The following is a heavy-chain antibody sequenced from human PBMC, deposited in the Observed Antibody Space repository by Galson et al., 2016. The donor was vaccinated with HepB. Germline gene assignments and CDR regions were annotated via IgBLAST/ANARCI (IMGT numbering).Heavy chain of an antibody. V-gene: IGHV3-23*01. CDR3: AKDSGSMIVVATTLDY. CDR2: ISGSGGNT. Sequence: SLRLSCAASGFTFSRYAMSWVRQAPGKGLEWVSGISGSGGNTYYADSVKGRFTISRGNSKNTLYLQMNSLRAEDTAVYYCAKDSGSMIVVATTLDYWGQGTLVTVSS. CDR1: GFTFSRYA. J-gene: IGHJ4*02. D-gene: IGHD3-22*01.